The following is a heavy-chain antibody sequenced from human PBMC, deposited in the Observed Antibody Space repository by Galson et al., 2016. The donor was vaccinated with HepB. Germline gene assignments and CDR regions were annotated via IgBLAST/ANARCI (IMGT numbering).Heavy chain of an antibody. J-gene: IGHJ4*02. CDR3: GTDPHDGDWRLEY. D-gene: IGHD2-21*01. V-gene: IGHV3-30*04. CDR2: ISYHGRDT. Sequence: SLRLSCAVSGITFSSYAMHWVRQAPGKGLEWVTVISYHGRDTFYADSVKGRFTISRDNSKNTLYLQMNSLRPEDTAVYYCGTDPHDGDWRLEYWGQGTLVTVSS. CDR1: GITFSSYA.